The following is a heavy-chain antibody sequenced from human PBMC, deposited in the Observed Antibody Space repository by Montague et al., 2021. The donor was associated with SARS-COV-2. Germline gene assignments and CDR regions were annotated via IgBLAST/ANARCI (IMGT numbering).Heavy chain of an antibody. D-gene: IGHD3-10*01. V-gene: IGHV4-59*11. Sequence: SETLSLTCTVSGGSMSDHYWAWIRQPPGKGLEWLAYIYYSGGINSYASLKSRVSMSVDTSKNQFSLKLTSVTAADTAVYYCARAVSVRRAVNWFDPWGQGTLVTVSS. CDR2: IYYSGGI. J-gene: IGHJ5*02. CDR3: ARAVSVRRAVNWFDP. CDR1: GGSMSDHY.